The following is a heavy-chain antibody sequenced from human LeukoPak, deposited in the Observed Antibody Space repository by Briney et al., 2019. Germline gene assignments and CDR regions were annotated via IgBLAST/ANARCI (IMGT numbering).Heavy chain of an antibody. D-gene: IGHD3-10*01. CDR1: GGSFSGYY. CDR2: INHSGST. CDR3: ARLGTRPQETRVWMVRGVRSDAFDI. Sequence: SETLSLTCAVYGGSFSGYYWSWIRQPPGKGLEWIGEINHSGSTNYNPSLKSRVTISVDTSKNQFSLKLSSVTAADTAVYYCARLGTRPQETRVWMVRGVRSDAFDIWGQGTMVTVSS. J-gene: IGHJ3*02. V-gene: IGHV4-34*01.